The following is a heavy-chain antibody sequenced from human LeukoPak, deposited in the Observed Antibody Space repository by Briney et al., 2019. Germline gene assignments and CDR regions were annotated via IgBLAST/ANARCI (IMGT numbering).Heavy chain of an antibody. Sequence: SETLSLKCTVSACSTISYHWSWIPPPAGKGLEWIGRIYTGETTNYNPSLNSRVTISVDKSKSQFSLKLSSVTAADTAMYYCAREDSAAYCTSTSCYGFDHWGQGILVTVSS. CDR1: ACSTISYH. D-gene: IGHD2-2*01. CDR3: AREDSAAYCTSTSCYGFDH. CDR2: IYTGETT. J-gene: IGHJ4*02. V-gene: IGHV4-4*07.